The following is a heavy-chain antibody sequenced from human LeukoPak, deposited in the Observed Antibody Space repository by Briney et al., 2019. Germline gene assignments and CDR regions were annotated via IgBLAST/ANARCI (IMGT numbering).Heavy chain of an antibody. CDR3: AWESPILRYFPR. CDR1: GGSFSGYY. V-gene: IGHV4-34*01. CDR2: INHSGST. J-gene: IGHJ4*02. Sequence: PSETLSLTCAVYGGSFSGYYWSWIRQPPGKGLEWIGEINHSGSTNYNPSLKSRVTVSVDTSKNQFSLKLSSVNAADTAVYYCAWESPILRYFPRWGQGTLVTVSS. D-gene: IGHD3-9*01.